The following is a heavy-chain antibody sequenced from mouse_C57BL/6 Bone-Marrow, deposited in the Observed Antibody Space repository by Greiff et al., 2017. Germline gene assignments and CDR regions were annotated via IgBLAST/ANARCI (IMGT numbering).Heavy chain of an antibody. J-gene: IGHJ1*03. CDR3: ATYDYGLPRGYFDV. CDR2: IHPNSGST. Sequence: QVQLQQSGAELVRPGASVKLSCKASGYTFTSYWMHWVKQRPGQGLEWIGMIHPNSGSTNYNEKFKSKATLTVDKSSSTAYMQLSSLTSEDSAVYYCATYDYGLPRGYFDVWGTGTTVTVSS. D-gene: IGHD2-4*01. V-gene: IGHV1-64*01. CDR1: GYTFTSYW.